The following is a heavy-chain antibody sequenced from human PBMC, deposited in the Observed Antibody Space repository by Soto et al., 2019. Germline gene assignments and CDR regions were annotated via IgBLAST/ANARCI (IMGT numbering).Heavy chain of an antibody. D-gene: IGHD2-8*01. CDR1: GYTFTSYA. Sequence: ASVKVSCKASGYTFTSYAMHWVRQAPGQRLEWMGWINAGNGNTKYSQKFQGRVTITRDTSTTTAFMELTSLTSDDRAVYYCAKNGQPPYYYYGMDVWGQGTTVTVSS. CDR3: AKNGQPPYYYYGMDV. CDR2: INAGNGNT. V-gene: IGHV1-3*01. J-gene: IGHJ6*02.